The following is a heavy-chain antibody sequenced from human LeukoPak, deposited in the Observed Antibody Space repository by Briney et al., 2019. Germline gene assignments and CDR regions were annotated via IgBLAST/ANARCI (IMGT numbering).Heavy chain of an antibody. CDR2: ITGSGHTT. J-gene: IGHJ4*02. CDR3: ARVIRSSGWYVDY. D-gene: IGHD6-19*01. CDR1: GFTFSNYA. V-gene: IGHV3-23*01. Sequence: PGGSLRLSCTASGFTFSNYAMSWVRQAPGKGLEWVSGITGSGHTTYYADSVKGRFTISRDNSKNTLYLQMNSLKVEDTAVYYCARVIRSSGWYVDYWGQGTLVTVSS.